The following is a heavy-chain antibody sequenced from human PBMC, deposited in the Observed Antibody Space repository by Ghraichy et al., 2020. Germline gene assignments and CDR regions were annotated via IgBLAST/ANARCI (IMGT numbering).Heavy chain of an antibody. D-gene: IGHD4-23*01. J-gene: IGHJ6*04. CDR3: ARASRVVRFYYYDALDV. Sequence: GGSLRLSCAASGFSFSNYIMNWVRQAPGKGLEWVSHISSSSRTISYADSVKGRFTVSRDNAKNSLFLQMNSLRDEDTAVYYCARASRVVRFYYYDALDVWAKGRRSPSPQ. V-gene: IGHV3-48*02. CDR1: GFSFSNYI. CDR2: ISSSSRTI.